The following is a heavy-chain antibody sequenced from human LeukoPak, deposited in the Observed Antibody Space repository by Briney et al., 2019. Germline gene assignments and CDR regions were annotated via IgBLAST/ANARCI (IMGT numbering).Heavy chain of an antibody. CDR3: ARDDSDTAMVVDY. CDR1: GFTFSSYS. J-gene: IGHJ4*02. Sequence: GGSLRLSCAASGFTFSSYSMNWVRRAPGKGLEWVSSISSSSSYIYYADSVKGRFTISRDNAKNSLYLQMNSLRAEDTAVYYCARDDSDTAMVVDYWGQGTLVTVSS. CDR2: ISSSSSYI. V-gene: IGHV3-21*01. D-gene: IGHD5-18*01.